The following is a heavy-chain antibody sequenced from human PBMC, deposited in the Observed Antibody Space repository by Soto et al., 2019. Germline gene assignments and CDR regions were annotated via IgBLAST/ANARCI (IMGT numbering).Heavy chain of an antibody. CDR2: INHSGST. J-gene: IGHJ6*03. V-gene: IGHV4-34*01. CDR3: ARTGPYIVVVPAAIEAYMDV. Sequence: PSETLSLTCAVYGGSFSGYYWSWIRQPPGKGLEWIGEINHSGSTNYNPSLKSRVTISLDTSKNQFSLKLSSVTAADTAVYYCARTGPYIVVVPAAIEAYMDVWGKGTTVPVSS. CDR1: GGSFSGYY. D-gene: IGHD2-2*01.